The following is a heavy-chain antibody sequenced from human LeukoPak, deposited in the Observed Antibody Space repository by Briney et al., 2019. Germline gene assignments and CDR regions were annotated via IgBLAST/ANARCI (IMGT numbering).Heavy chain of an antibody. CDR3: AREPYYYDSSGYYYIWFDP. D-gene: IGHD3-22*01. J-gene: IGHJ5*02. Sequence: ASVKVSCKASGYTFTSYGISWVRQAPGQGLEWMGWISAYNGNTNYAQKLQGRVTMTTDTSTSTAYMELRSLRSDDMAVYYCAREPYYYDSSGYYYIWFDPWGQGTLVTVSS. CDR1: GYTFTSYG. CDR2: ISAYNGNT. V-gene: IGHV1-18*03.